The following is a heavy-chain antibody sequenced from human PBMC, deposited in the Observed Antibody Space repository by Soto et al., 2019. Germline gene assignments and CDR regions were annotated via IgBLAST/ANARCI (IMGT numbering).Heavy chain of an antibody. D-gene: IGHD5-18*01. CDR3: ARESGERGYSHGYLDY. V-gene: IGHV1-69*12. CDR2: IIPLFGTT. Sequence: QVQLVQSGAEVKKPGSSVKVSCKASGGTFSSYVISWVRQAPGQGPEWMGGIIPLFGTTNYAQKFQGRVTLTADEFTTTAYMELSSLGSEDTAVYYCARESGERGYSHGYLDYWGQGTLVTVSP. J-gene: IGHJ4*02. CDR1: GGTFSSYV.